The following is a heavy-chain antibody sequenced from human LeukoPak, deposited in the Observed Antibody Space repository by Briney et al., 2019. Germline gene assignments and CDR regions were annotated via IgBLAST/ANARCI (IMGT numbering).Heavy chain of an antibody. CDR1: GGSISSGGYY. CDR3: ARMPGRIGSDSWNWFDP. CDR2: IYTSGST. V-gene: IGHV4-61*08. J-gene: IGHJ5*02. D-gene: IGHD6-13*01. Sequence: PSETLSLTCTVSGGSISSGGYYWSWIRQPPGKGLEWIGYIYTSGSTNYNPSLKSRVTISVDTSKNQFSLKLSSVTAADTAVYYCARMPGRIGSDSWNWFDPWGQGTLVTVSS.